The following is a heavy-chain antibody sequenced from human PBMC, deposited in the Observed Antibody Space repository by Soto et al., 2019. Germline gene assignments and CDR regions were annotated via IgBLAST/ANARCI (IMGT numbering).Heavy chain of an antibody. J-gene: IGHJ5*02. Sequence: QVQLVQSGAEVKKPGSSVTVSCKASGGTFSSYAISWVRQAPGQGLEWMGGIIPIFGTANYAQKCQGRVTVTADESTSTAYMELSSMISEDTAVYYCARYKDGSGRYYNNWFDPWGQGTLVTVSS. V-gene: IGHV1-69*01. CDR2: IIPIFGTA. D-gene: IGHD3-10*01. CDR1: GGTFSSYA. CDR3: ARYKDGSGRYYNNWFDP.